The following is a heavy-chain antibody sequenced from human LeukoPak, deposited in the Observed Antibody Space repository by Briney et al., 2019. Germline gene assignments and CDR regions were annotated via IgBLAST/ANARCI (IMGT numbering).Heavy chain of an antibody. CDR2: VYNSGTT. CDR3: ARLNFTYGSGSPSRDYYMDV. D-gene: IGHD3-10*01. Sequence: SETLSLTCTVSDGSISSYYWSWIRQPAGKGLEWIGRVYNSGTTKYNPSLKSRVTISVDTSKNQFSLKLSSVTAADTAVYYCARLNFTYGSGSPSRDYYMDVWGKGTTVTVSS. J-gene: IGHJ6*03. CDR1: DGSISSYY. V-gene: IGHV4-4*07.